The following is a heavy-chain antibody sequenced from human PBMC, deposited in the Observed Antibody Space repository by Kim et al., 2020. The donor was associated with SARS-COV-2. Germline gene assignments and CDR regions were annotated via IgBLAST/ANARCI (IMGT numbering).Heavy chain of an antibody. Sequence: SETLSLTCTVSGGSISSSSYYWGWIRQPPGKGLEWIGSIYYSGSTYYNPSLKSRVTISVDTSKNQFSLKLSSVTAADTAVYYCARRHNYDYVWGSYRTNQGWFDPWGQGTLVTVSS. V-gene: IGHV4-39*01. CDR1: GGSISSSSYY. J-gene: IGHJ5*02. CDR3: ARRHNYDYVWGSYRTNQGWFDP. D-gene: IGHD3-16*02. CDR2: IYYSGST.